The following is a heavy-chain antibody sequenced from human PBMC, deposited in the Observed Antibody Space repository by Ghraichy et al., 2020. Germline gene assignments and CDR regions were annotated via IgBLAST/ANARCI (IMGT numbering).Heavy chain of an antibody. V-gene: IGHV3-30*18. J-gene: IGHJ4*02. CDR1: GFSFSSFG. D-gene: IGHD1-26*01. CDR3: VKDVGNYFDF. Sequence: GESLNISCAASGFSFSSFGMFWVRQAPGKGLEWVAVITHNDNKYYAESVRGRFTISRDNSENTLSLQMDSLRAEDTAVYYCVKDVGNYFDFWGQGALVTVSS. CDR2: ITHNDNK.